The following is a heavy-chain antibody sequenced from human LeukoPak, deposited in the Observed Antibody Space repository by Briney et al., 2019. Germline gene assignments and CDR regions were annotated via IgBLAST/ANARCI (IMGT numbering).Heavy chain of an antibody. V-gene: IGHV1-69*05. J-gene: IGHJ5*02. Sequence: ASVKVSCKASGGTFSNYAISWVRQAPGQGLEWMGGIIPMFGTSKYAQKFQGRVTITTDESTSTAYMDLSSLRSEDTAVYYCARTAERLAVLGATFNWFDPWGQGTPVTVSS. CDR1: GGTFSNYA. D-gene: IGHD2-8*02. CDR3: ARTAERLAVLGATFNWFDP. CDR2: IIPMFGTS.